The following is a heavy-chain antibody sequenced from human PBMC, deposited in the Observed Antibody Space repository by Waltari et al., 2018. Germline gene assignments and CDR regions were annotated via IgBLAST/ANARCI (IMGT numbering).Heavy chain of an antibody. J-gene: IGHJ1*01. CDR2: IYYSGST. CDR1: GGSISSGGYY. Sequence: QVQLQESGPGLVKPSQTLSLTCTVSGGSISSGGYYWSWIRQHPGKGLEWIGYIYYSGSTYYNPSLKSRVTISVDTSKNQFSLKLSSVTAADTAVYYCARQEAVAGTLYFQHWGQGTLVTVSS. D-gene: IGHD6-19*01. CDR3: ARQEAVAGTLYFQH. V-gene: IGHV4-31*03.